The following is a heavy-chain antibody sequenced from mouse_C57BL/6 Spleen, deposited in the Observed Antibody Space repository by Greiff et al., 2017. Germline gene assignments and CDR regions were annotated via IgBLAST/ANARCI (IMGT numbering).Heavy chain of an antibody. V-gene: IGHV5-4*01. D-gene: IGHD1-1*01. CDR1: GFTFSSYA. Sequence: EVKLVESGGGLVKPGGSLKLSCAASGFTFSSYAMSWVRQTPEKRLEWVATISDGGSYTYYPDNVKGRFTISRDNAKNNLYLQMSHLKSEDTAMYYCARDRGVEFDYWGQGTTLTVSS. J-gene: IGHJ2*01. CDR3: ARDRGVEFDY. CDR2: ISDGGSYT.